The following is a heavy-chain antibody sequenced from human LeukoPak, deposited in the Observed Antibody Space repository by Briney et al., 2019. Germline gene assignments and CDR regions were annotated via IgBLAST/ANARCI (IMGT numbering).Heavy chain of an antibody. V-gene: IGHV3-30-3*01. CDR3: ASGEQLTNDGIFDY. CDR2: ISYDGSNK. D-gene: IGHD6-13*01. Sequence: PGRSLRLSCAASGFTFSSYAMHWVRQAPGKGLEWVAVISYDGSNKYYADSVKGRFTISRDNSKNTLYLQMNSLRAEDTAVYYCASGEQLTNDGIFDYWGQGTLVTVSS. J-gene: IGHJ4*02. CDR1: GFTFSSYA.